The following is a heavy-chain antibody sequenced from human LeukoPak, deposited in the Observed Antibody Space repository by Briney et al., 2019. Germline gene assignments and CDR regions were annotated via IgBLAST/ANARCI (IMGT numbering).Heavy chain of an antibody. CDR3: YWEGS. CDR1: GFTFSSYA. Sequence: GRSLRLSCAASGFTFSSYAMHWVRQAPGKGLEWVSRINSDGSSTSYADSVKGRFTISRDNAKNTLYLQMNSLRVEDTAVYYCYWEGSWGQGTLVTVSS. V-gene: IGHV3-74*01. D-gene: IGHD1-26*01. J-gene: IGHJ4*02. CDR2: INSDGSST.